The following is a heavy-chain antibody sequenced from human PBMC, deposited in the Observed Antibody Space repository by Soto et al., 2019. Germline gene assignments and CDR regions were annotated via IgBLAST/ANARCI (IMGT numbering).Heavy chain of an antibody. CDR1: GYTFTSYD. V-gene: IGHV1-46*03. CDR3: SRVDPGETSPFDH. D-gene: IGHD3-10*01. J-gene: IGHJ4*02. Sequence: ASVKVSCKASGYTFTSYDINWVRQAPGQGLEWMGWINPFDGSRMFAQSFQGRVTMTRETSTSTVYMEVSSLRSEDTAVYYCSRVDPGETSPFDHWGQGTLVTVSS. CDR2: INPFDGSR.